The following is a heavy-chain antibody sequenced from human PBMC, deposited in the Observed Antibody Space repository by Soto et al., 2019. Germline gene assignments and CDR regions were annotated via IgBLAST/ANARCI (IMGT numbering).Heavy chain of an antibody. Sequence: ASVKVSCKASGYTFTSYAMHWVRQAPGQGLEWMGWMNPNSGNTGYAQKFQGRVTMTRNTSISTAYMELSSLRSEDTAVYYCARGYIFPQVWFDPWGQGTLVTVSS. CDR2: MNPNSGNT. J-gene: IGHJ5*02. V-gene: IGHV1-8*02. CDR1: GYTFTSYA. CDR3: ARGYIFPQVWFDP. D-gene: IGHD3-3*02.